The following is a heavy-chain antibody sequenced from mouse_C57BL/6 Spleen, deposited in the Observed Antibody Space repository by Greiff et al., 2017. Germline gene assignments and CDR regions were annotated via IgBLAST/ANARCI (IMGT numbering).Heavy chain of an antibody. CDR2: IYPGGGYT. D-gene: IGHD1-1*01. V-gene: IGHV1-63*01. CDR1: GYTFTNYW. CDR3: ARGITTVVDPYYFDY. J-gene: IGHJ2*01. Sequence: QVQLKQSGAELVRPGTSVKMSCKASGYTFTNYWIGWAKQRPGHGLEWIGDIYPGGGYTNYNEKFKGKATLTADKSSSTAYMQFSSLTSEDSAIYYCARGITTVVDPYYFDYWGQGTTLTVSS.